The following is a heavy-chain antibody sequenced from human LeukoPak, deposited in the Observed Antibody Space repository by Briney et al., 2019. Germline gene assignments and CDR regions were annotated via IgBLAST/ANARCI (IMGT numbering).Heavy chain of an antibody. V-gene: IGHV3-23*01. J-gene: IGHJ4*02. CDR2: ISGSGDNT. CDR1: GFTFSNYG. CDR3: AKATRASGSYYADY. D-gene: IGHD1-26*01. Sequence: GGTLRLSCAASGFTFSNYGMHWARQVPGKRLEWVSTISGSGDNTYYVDSVKGRFTISRDNSKNMLDLQMNSLRAEDTAVYYCAKATRASGSYYADYWGQGTLVTVSS.